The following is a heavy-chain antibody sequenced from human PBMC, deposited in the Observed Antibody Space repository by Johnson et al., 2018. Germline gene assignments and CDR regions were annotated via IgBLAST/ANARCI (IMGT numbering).Heavy chain of an antibody. V-gene: IGHV4-4*02. J-gene: IGHJ6*03. Sequence: QVQLQESGPGLVKXSGTLSLTCAVSGGSISSSNWWSWVRQPPGKGLEWIGEIYHSGSHNYNPSLQSRVTISVDKSKNQFSLKLSSVTAADTAVYYCAATGGYCSGGSCYSYYYYYMDVWGKGTTVTVSS. CDR3: AATGGYCSGGSCYSYYYYYMDV. D-gene: IGHD2-15*01. CDR2: IYHSGSH. CDR1: GGSISSSNW.